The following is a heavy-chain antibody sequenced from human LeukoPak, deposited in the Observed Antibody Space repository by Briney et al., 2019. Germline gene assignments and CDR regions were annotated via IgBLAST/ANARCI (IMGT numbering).Heavy chain of an antibody. V-gene: IGHV4-31*03. CDR3: ARDSPYSSSWYFDY. CDR2: IYYSGST. J-gene: IGHJ4*02. CDR1: GGSISSGGYY. D-gene: IGHD6-13*01. Sequence: SETLSLTCTVSGGSISSGGYYWSWIRQHPGKGLEWIGYIYYSGSTYYNPSLKSRVTISVDTSKNQFSLKLRSVTAADTAVYYCARDSPYSSSWYFDYWGQGTLVTVSS.